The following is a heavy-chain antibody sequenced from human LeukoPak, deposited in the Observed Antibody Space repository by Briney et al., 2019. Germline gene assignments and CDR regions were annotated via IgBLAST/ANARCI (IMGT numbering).Heavy chain of an antibody. Sequence: GGSLRLSCAASGFTFSRYSMNWVRQAPGKGLEWVSSISSSSSYIYYADSVKGRFTISRDNAKNSLYLQMNSLRAEDTAVYYCAREGYSSGWPDAFDIWGQGTMVTVSS. V-gene: IGHV3-21*01. D-gene: IGHD6-19*01. CDR1: GFTFSRYS. J-gene: IGHJ3*02. CDR3: AREGYSSGWPDAFDI. CDR2: ISSSSSYI.